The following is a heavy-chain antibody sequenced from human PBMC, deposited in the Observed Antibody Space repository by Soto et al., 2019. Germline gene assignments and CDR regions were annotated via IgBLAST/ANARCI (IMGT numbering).Heavy chain of an antibody. CDR2: IIPIFGSI. Sequence: SVKVSCKASGGSFSGYAISWVRQAPGQGLEWMGGIIPIFGSINYAQKFQGRVTLTADKSTSTGYMELSGLRSEDTAVYYCATSLVGPTTLGAFDIWGQGTMVTVSS. CDR1: GGSFSGYA. D-gene: IGHD1-26*01. J-gene: IGHJ3*02. CDR3: ATSLVGPTTLGAFDI. V-gene: IGHV1-69*06.